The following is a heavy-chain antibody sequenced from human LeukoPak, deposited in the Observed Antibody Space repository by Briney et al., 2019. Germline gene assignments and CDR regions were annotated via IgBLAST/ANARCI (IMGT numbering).Heavy chain of an antibody. J-gene: IGHJ4*02. Sequence: SSETLSLTCTVSGYSISSGYYWGWIRQPPGKGLEWIGSIYHSGSTYYNPSLKSRVTISVDTSKNQFSLKLSSVTAADTAVYYRHSSGWLGDFDYWGQGTLVTVSS. CDR1: GYSISSGYY. CDR3: HSSGWLGDFDY. D-gene: IGHD6-19*01. V-gene: IGHV4-38-2*02. CDR2: IYHSGST.